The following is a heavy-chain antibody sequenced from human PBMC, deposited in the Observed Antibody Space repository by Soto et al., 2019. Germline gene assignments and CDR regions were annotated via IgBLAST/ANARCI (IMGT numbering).Heavy chain of an antibody. CDR3: AGVAYLNFWTGYSPNEH. J-gene: IGHJ4*02. Sequence: SVKVSCKASGGSFSSSAVSWVRQAPGQGLEWMGGIILMSGTANYAQRFQGRVTITADESATTIYMELSSLRSEDTAIYYCAGVAYLNFWTGYSPNEHWGQGTLVTVSS. CDR2: IILMSGTA. CDR1: GGSFSSSA. D-gene: IGHD3-3*02. V-gene: IGHV1-69*13.